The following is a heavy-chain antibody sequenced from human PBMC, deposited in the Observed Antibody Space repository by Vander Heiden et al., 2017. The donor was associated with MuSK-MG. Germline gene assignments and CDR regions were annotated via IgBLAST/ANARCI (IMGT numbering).Heavy chain of an antibody. CDR1: GFTFSSYA. J-gene: IGHJ3*02. CDR3: AGSDYYDAFDI. D-gene: IGHD2-21*02. CDR2: ISGSGGST. Sequence: EVQLWESGGGLVQPGGSLRLSCAASGFTFSSYAMSWVRQAPGKGLEWVSAISGSGGSTDDADSVKGRFTIARDKSKNTLYMQMKRMRAEDTAVYYGAGSDYYDAFDIWGQVTMVTVSS. V-gene: IGHV3-23*01.